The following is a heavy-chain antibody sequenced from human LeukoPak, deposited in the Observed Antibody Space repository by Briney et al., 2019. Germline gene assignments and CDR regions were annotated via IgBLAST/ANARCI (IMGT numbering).Heavy chain of an antibody. CDR3: ARDPTVNAFDI. J-gene: IGHJ3*02. CDR2: IYYSGST. V-gene: IGHV4-31*03. CDR1: GGSISSGGYY. Sequence: TSETLSLTCTVSGGSISSGGYYWSWIRQLPGKGLEWIGYIYYSGSTYYNPSLKSRVTISVDTSKNQFSLKLSSVTAADTAVYYCARDPTVNAFDIWGQGTMVTVPS. D-gene: IGHD4-17*01.